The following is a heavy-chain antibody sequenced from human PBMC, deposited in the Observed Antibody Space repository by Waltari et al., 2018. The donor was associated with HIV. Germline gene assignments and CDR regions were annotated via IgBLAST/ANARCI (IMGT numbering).Heavy chain of an antibody. J-gene: IGHJ4*02. CDR3: TRETYDFWSGFDY. V-gene: IGHV3-74*01. D-gene: IGHD3-3*01. CDR1: W. Sequence: WMHWVRQSPGEGLVWVARVNSDETSRDYADSVKGRFTISRDNAKNTLHLQMNSLRPEDTAVYYCTRETYDFWSGFDYWGQGTLVTVSS. CDR2: VNSDETSR.